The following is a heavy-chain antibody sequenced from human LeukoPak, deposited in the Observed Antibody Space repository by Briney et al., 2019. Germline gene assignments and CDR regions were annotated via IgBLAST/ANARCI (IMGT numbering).Heavy chain of an antibody. V-gene: IGHV4-28*06. CDR3: ARIFLGYSSGWYFDY. D-gene: IGHD6-19*01. CDR2: IYYTGNS. Sequence: PSDTLSLTCAVSGYSISSTNWWGWIRQPPGQGLEWIGYIYYTGNSNYNPSLKSRVTMSVDTSKNQFSLNLSSVTALDTAVCYCARIFLGYSSGWYFDYWGQGTLVTVSS. CDR1: GYSISSTNW. J-gene: IGHJ4*02.